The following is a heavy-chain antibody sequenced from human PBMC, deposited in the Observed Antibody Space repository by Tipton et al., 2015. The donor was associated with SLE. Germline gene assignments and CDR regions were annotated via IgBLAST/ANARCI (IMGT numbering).Heavy chain of an antibody. Sequence: LRLSCTVSGGSISSSSYYWSWIRQPPGKGLEWIGEINHSGSTNYNPSLKSRVTISVDTSKNQFSLKLSSVTAADTAVYYCARGGGVALDFDYWGQGTLVTVSS. D-gene: IGHD2-15*01. V-gene: IGHV4-39*07. CDR2: INHSGST. J-gene: IGHJ4*02. CDR3: ARGGGVALDFDY. CDR1: GGSISSSSYY.